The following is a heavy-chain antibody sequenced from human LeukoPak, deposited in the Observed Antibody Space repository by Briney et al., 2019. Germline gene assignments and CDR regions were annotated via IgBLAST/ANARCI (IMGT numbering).Heavy chain of an antibody. J-gene: IGHJ4*02. D-gene: IGHD4-17*01. Sequence: PGGSLRLSCAASGFTVSSSFMTWVRQAPGKGLEWVSVIYSRGMTFYADSVKGRFTISRENSKNTLYLQMNSLRAEDTAVYYCATRGGDSEVDYWGQGTLVTVSS. CDR1: GFTVSSSF. V-gene: IGHV3-66*01. CDR2: IYSRGMT. CDR3: ATRGGDSEVDY.